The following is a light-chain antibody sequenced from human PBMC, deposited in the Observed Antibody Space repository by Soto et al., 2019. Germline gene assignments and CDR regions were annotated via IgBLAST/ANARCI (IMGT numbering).Light chain of an antibody. Sequence: DIQMTQSPSSLSASVGDIVTITCRASESISSYLNWYQQKPGKAPKILIYAASSLQSGVPSRFSGSGSGTDFTLTISSLQPEDVATYYCQQSYSTPAFGQGTKVEIK. CDR1: ESISSY. CDR3: QQSYSTPA. CDR2: AAS. J-gene: IGKJ1*01. V-gene: IGKV1-39*01.